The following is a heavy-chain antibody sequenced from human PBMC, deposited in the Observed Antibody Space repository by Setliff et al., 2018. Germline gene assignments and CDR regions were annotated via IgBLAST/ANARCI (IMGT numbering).Heavy chain of an antibody. V-gene: IGHV4-38-2*01. CDR1: GYSISSGYY. CDR3: ARQVEMATIAFDV. Sequence: SSETLSLTCAVSGYSISSGYYWGWIRQPPGKGLEWIGSIYHSGRTYYNPSLKSRVPISVDTSKNQFSLKLSSVTAADTAVYYCARQVEMATIAFDVWGQGTMVTVSS. J-gene: IGHJ3*01. CDR2: IYHSGRT. D-gene: IGHD5-12*01.